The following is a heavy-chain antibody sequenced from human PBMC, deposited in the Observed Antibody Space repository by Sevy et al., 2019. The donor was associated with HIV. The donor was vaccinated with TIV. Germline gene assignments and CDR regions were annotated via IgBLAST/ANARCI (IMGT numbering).Heavy chain of an antibody. V-gene: IGHV4-39*01. Sequence: ETLSLTCTVSGASISSSGYYWGWIRQPPGKGLEWIASINYSGTTFYNPSLKSRVTISADTSKNQFSLRLSSVTAADSSIYFCVGPKLTYINGWHYLDYWGQGTVVTVSS. D-gene: IGHD6-19*01. J-gene: IGHJ4*02. CDR3: VGPKLTYINGWHYLDY. CDR1: GASISSSGYY. CDR2: INYSGTT.